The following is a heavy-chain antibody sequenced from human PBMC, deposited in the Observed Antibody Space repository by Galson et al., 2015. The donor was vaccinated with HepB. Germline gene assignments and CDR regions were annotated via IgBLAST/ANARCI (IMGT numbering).Heavy chain of an antibody. CDR1: GYTFTSYD. D-gene: IGHD6-13*01. CDR2: MNPNSGNT. Sequence: SVKVSCKASGYTFTSYDINWVRQATGQGLEWMGWMNPNSGNTGYAQKFQGRVTMTRNTSISTAYMELSSLRSEDTAVYYCARGTDSSSWFFPNYYMDVWGKGTTVTVSS. V-gene: IGHV1-8*01. CDR3: ARGTDSSSWFFPNYYMDV. J-gene: IGHJ6*03.